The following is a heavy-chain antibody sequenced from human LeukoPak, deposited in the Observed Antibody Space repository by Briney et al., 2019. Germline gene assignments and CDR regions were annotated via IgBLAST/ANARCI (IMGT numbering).Heavy chain of an antibody. CDR1: GYTFTSYG. D-gene: IGHD3-16*02. J-gene: IGHJ6*03. CDR2: ISGDKVNT. CDR3: PRGFIALRDYHYMEV. Sequence: GASVKVSCKASGYTFTSYGINWVRQAPGQGLELKGWISGDKVNTHYAQNLQGRVTVTTETSTSTAYMELRSLRSDDTAIYFCPRGFIALRDYHYMEVWGKGTAVTV. V-gene: IGHV1-18*04.